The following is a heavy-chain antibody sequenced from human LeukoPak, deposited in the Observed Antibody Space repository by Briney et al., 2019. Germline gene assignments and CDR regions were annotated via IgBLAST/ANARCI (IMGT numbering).Heavy chain of an antibody. D-gene: IGHD2-21*02. J-gene: IGHJ3*02. Sequence: GGSLRLSCAASGFTFSDYYMNWIRQAPGKGLEWVSYIGGSGSTIYSADSVKGRFTISRDNAKNSLYLQMDSLRAEDTAVYYCARGVAYCGGDCYRAFDIWGQGTMVTVSS. CDR3: ARGVAYCGGDCYRAFDI. CDR1: GFTFSDYY. CDR2: IGGSGSTI. V-gene: IGHV3-11*01.